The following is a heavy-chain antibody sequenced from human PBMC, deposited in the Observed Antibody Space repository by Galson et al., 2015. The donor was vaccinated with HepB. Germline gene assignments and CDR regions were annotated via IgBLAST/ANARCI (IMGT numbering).Heavy chain of an antibody. CDR2: IKEDGSGL. D-gene: IGHD6-6*01. CDR1: GFIFGSYW. CDR3: ARVYISSSGRGLYY. V-gene: IGHV3-7*03. J-gene: IGHJ4*02. Sequence: SLRLSCATSGFIFGSYWMTWVRQAPGKGLQWVANIKEDGSGLYYVDSVKGRFTITRDNAKHSLYLQISRLTVEDTAVYYCARVYISSSGRGLYYWGQGTLVTVSS.